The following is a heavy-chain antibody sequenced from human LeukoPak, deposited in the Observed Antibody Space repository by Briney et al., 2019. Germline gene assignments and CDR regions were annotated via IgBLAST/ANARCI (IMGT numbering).Heavy chain of an antibody. CDR1: GFTFSTYE. J-gene: IGHJ4*02. V-gene: IGHV3-48*03. CDR3: ATYSSSSV. CDR2: ISGSGSTI. Sequence: GESLRLSCAASGFTFSTYEMNWVRQAPGKGLEWVSYISGSGSTIYYADSVKGRFTISRDNAKSSLYLQMNSLRAEDTAVYYCATYSSSSVWGQGTLVTVSS. D-gene: IGHD6-6*01.